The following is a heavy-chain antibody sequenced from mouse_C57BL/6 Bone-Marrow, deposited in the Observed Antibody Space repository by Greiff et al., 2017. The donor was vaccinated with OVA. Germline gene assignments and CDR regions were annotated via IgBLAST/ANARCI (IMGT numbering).Heavy chain of an antibody. Sequence: VKLVEPGGGLVQPGGSLKLSCAASGFTFSDYYMYWVRQTPEKRLEWVAYISNGGGSTYYPDTVKGRFTISRDNAKNTRYLQMSRLKSEDTAMYYCARQGISWGQGTSVTVSS. CDR1: GFTFSDYY. J-gene: IGHJ4*01. CDR3: ARQGIS. V-gene: IGHV5-12*01. CDR2: ISNGGGST.